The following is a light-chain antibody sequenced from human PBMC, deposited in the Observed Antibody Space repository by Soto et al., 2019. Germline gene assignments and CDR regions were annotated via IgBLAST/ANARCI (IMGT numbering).Light chain of an antibody. CDR2: DVS. Sequence: QSVLTQPASVSWSPGQSITISCTGTSSDVGGYNYVSWYQQHPGKAPKFMIYDVSNRPSGVSTRFSGSKSGNTASLTISGLQAEDEADYYCNSYTTSNTRQIVFGTGTKSPS. CDR1: SSDVGGYNY. CDR3: NSYTTSNTRQIV. J-gene: IGLJ1*01. V-gene: IGLV2-14*01.